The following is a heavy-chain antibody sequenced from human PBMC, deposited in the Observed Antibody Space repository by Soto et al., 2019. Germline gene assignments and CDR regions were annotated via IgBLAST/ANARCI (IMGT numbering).Heavy chain of an antibody. Sequence: WETLSLTCTVSGGSISSYSWSWIRQPAGRGLEWIGRIYSSGSTNYNPSLKSRVTMPVDTSKNQSSLKLSSVTAADTAVYYCARETAAAGTNWFDPWGQGTQVTVSS. CDR2: IYSSGST. D-gene: IGHD6-13*01. V-gene: IGHV4-4*07. CDR1: GGSISSYS. J-gene: IGHJ5*02. CDR3: ARETAAAGTNWFDP.